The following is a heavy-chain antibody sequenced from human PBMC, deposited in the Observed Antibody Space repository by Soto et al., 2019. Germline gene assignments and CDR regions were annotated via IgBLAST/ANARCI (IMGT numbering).Heavy chain of an antibody. J-gene: IGHJ1*01. D-gene: IGHD2-15*01. CDR1: GGTFSSYT. Sequence: QVQLVQSGAEVKKPGSSVKVSCKASGGTFSSYTISWVRQAPGQGLEWMGRIIPILGIANYAQKFQGRVTITADKSPSTAYMELSSLRSEDTAVYYCARDHGDCSGGSCYYFQHWGQGTLVTVSS. CDR2: IIPILGIA. CDR3: ARDHGDCSGGSCYYFQH. V-gene: IGHV1-69*08.